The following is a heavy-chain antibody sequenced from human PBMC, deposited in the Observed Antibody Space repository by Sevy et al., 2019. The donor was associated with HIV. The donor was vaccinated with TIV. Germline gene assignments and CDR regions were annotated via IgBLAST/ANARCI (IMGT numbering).Heavy chain of an antibody. J-gene: IGHJ3*02. V-gene: IGHV5-51*01. CDR1: GFRFTSHW. Sequence: GESLKISCQGSGFRFTSHWIGWVRQMPGKGLEWMGVIFLADTDTRYSPSFQGQVTISADKSIRTAYLQWNSLKASDTAIYYCARHLGLLTIRGSRGAFDIWGQGTMVTVSS. CDR2: IFLADTDT. CDR3: ARHLGLLTIRGSRGAFDI. D-gene: IGHD3-10*01.